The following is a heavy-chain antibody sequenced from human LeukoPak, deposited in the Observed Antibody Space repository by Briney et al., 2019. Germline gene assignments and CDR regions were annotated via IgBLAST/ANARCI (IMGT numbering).Heavy chain of an antibody. CDR1: GFTFSSYA. D-gene: IGHD2-2*02. CDR3: ARDDVVVPAPIYDY. J-gene: IGHJ4*02. Sequence: GGSLRLSCAASGFTFSSYAMSWVRQAPGKGLEWVSSIRGSGHSTYYADSVKGRFTISRDNFKNMLYLQMNSLTAADTAVYYCARDDVVVPAPIYDYWGQGTLVTVSS. CDR2: IRGSGHST. V-gene: IGHV3-23*01.